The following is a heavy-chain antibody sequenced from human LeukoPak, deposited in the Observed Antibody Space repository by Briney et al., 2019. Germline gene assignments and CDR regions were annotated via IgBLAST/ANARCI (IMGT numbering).Heavy chain of an antibody. D-gene: IGHD2-2*01. CDR3: ARGRCISCTSCYPFGY. CDR1: GYTFTSYD. Sequence: ASVKVSCKASGYTFTSYDINWVRQAPGQGLEWMGWMNPNSGNTGYAQKFQGRVTMTRNTSISTAYMELSSLRSEDTAVYSCARGRCISCTSCYPFGYWGQGALVTVSA. CDR2: MNPNSGNT. V-gene: IGHV1-8*01. J-gene: IGHJ4*02.